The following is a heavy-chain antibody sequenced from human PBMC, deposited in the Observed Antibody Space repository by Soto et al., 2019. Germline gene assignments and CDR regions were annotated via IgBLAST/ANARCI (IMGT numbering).Heavy chain of an antibody. D-gene: IGHD2-2*01. CDR3: AREYCSSTSCKQPPLFDY. CDR1: GGTSSSYA. CDR2: IIPIFGTA. Sequence: SVKVSCKASGGTSSSYAISWVRQAPGQGLEWMGGIIPIFGTANYAQKFQGRVTITADESTSTAYMELSSLRSEDTAVYYCAREYCSSTSCKQPPLFDYWGQGTLVTVS. J-gene: IGHJ4*02. V-gene: IGHV1-69*13.